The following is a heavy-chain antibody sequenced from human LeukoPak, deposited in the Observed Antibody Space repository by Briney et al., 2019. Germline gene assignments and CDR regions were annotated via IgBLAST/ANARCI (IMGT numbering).Heavy chain of an antibody. Sequence: PGGSLRLSCAASGFTFSSYAMSWVRQAPGKGLEWVSYISSSGGTTYYRDSVKGRFTISRDNAKKSLFLQMNSLRVEDTAVYYCARLEMATIRIGDDYWGQGTLVTVSS. D-gene: IGHD5-24*01. CDR1: GFTFSSYA. J-gene: IGHJ4*02. CDR3: ARLEMATIRIGDDY. CDR2: ISSSGGTT. V-gene: IGHV3-48*03.